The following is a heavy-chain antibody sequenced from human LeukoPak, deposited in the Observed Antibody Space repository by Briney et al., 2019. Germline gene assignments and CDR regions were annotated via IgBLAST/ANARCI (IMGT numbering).Heavy chain of an antibody. J-gene: IGHJ4*02. Sequence: SSETLSPTCTVSGGSISTYYWSWIRQPPGKGLEWIGFIYYSGSTNVNPSLKSRVTISVDMSKNQFSLQLSSVTAADTAVYYCARPLSGSYYQGFDYWGRGTLVTVSS. CDR1: GGSISTYY. V-gene: IGHV4-59*01. CDR2: IYYSGST. CDR3: ARPLSGSYYQGFDY. D-gene: IGHD1-26*01.